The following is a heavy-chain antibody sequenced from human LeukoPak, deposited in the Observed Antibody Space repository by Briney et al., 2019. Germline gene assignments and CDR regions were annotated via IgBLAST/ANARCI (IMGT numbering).Heavy chain of an antibody. J-gene: IGHJ3*02. CDR3: AREGGEMATGYDAFDI. CDR1: GGSISSSSYY. D-gene: IGHD5-24*01. V-gene: IGHV4-39*07. Sequence: SETLSLTCTVSGGSISSSSYYWGWIRQPPGKGLEWIGSIYYSGSTYYNPSLKSRVTISVDTSKNQFSLKLSSVTAADTAVYYCAREGGEMATGYDAFDIWGQGTMVTVSS. CDR2: IYYSGST.